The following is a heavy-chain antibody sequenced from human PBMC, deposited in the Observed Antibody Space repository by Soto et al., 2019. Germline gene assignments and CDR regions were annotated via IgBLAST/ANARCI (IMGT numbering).Heavy chain of an antibody. D-gene: IGHD2-15*01. J-gene: IGHJ3*02. CDR1: GFTFSSYA. CDR3: AKDLEDIVVVVAAIANAFDI. CDR2: MSGSGGST. V-gene: IGHV3-23*01. Sequence: EVQLLESGGGLVQPGGSLRLSCAASGFTFSSYAMSWVRQAPGKGLEWVSAMSGSGGSTYYADSVKGRFTISRDNSKNTLYLQMNILRAEDTAVYYCAKDLEDIVVVVAAIANAFDIWGQGTMVTVSS.